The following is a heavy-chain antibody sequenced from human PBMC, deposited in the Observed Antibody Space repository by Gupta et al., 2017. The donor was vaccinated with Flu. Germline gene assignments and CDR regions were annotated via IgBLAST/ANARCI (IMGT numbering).Heavy chain of an antibody. CDR2: IWYDGSNK. Sequence: QVQLVESGGGVVQPGRSLRLSCAASGFTFSSYGMHWVRQAPGKGLAWVAVIWYDGSNKYYADSVKGRFTISRDKSKNTLYLQMNSLRAEDTAVYYCARDLSGLDYWGQGTLVTVSS. J-gene: IGHJ4*02. CDR3: ARDLSGLDY. CDR1: GFTFSSYG. D-gene: IGHD1-1*01. V-gene: IGHV3-33*01.